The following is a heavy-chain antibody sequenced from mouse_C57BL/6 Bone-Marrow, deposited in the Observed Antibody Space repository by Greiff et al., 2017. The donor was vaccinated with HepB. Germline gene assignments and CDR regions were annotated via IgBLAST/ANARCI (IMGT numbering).Heavy chain of an antibody. CDR3: ARPLPLYAMDY. J-gene: IGHJ4*01. V-gene: IGHV1-20*01. Sequence: EVKLMESGPELVKPGDSVKISCKASGYSFTGYFMNWVMQSHGKSLEWIGRINPYNGDTFYNQKFKGKATLTVDKSSSTAHMELRSLTSEDSAVYYCARPLPLYAMDYWGQGTSVTVSS. D-gene: IGHD1-2*01. CDR1: GYSFTGYF. CDR2: INPYNGDT.